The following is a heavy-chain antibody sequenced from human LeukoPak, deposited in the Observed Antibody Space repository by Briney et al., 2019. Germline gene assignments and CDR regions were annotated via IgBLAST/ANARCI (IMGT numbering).Heavy chain of an antibody. J-gene: IGHJ6*04. D-gene: IGHD3-10*02. V-gene: IGHV3-48*03. CDR3: AELGITMIGGV. Sequence: PGGSLRLSCAASGFTFSSYEMNWVSQAPGKGLEWVSYISSSGSTIYYADSVKGRFTISRDNAKNSLYLQMNSLRAEDTAVYYCAELGITMIGGVWGKGTTVTISS. CDR2: ISSSGSTI. CDR1: GFTFSSYE.